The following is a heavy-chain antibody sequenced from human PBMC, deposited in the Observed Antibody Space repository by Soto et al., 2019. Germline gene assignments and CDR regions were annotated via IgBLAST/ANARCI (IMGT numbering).Heavy chain of an antibody. CDR3: ARDGSYGFDI. D-gene: IGHD3-10*01. V-gene: IGHV3-48*02. CDR2: ISGGSTVI. Sequence: PGGSLRLSCAASGFTLSSYNMNWVRQAPGKGLEWVSNISGGSTVIHYTDSVKGRFTISRDNAKNSLYLRMNSLRDEDTAVYYCARDGSYGFDIWGRGTMVTVSS. CDR1: GFTLSSYN. J-gene: IGHJ3*02.